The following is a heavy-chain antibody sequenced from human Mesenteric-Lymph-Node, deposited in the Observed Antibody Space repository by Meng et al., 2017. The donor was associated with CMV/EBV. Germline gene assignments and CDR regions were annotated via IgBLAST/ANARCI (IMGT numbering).Heavy chain of an antibody. V-gene: IGHV4-34*01. CDR2: INHSGST. Sequence: GSLRLSCAVYGGSFSGYYWSWIRQPPGKGLEWIGEINHSGSTNYNPSLKSRVTISVDTSKNQFSLKLSSVTAADTAVYYCARETVDDDFPRYFDYWGQGRLVTVSS. CDR3: ARETVDDDFPRYFDY. D-gene: IGHD4-17*01. J-gene: IGHJ4*02. CDR1: GGSFSGYY.